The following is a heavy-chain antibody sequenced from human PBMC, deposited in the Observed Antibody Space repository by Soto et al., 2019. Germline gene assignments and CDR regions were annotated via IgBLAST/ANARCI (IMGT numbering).Heavy chain of an antibody. CDR1: GGSISSYY. V-gene: IGHV4-4*07. Sequence: SETLSLTCTVSGGSISSYYWSWIRQPAGKGLEWIGRIYTSGSTNYNPSLKSRVTMSVDTSKNQFSLKLSSVTAADTAVYYCARFGAYYGGNYRAHYYSGMDVWGQGTTVTVSS. J-gene: IGHJ6*02. D-gene: IGHD4-17*01. CDR2: IYTSGST. CDR3: ARFGAYYGGNYRAHYYSGMDV.